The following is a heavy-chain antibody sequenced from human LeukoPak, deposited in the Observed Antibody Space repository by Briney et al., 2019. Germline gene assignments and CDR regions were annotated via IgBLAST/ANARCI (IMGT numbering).Heavy chain of an antibody. CDR2: IYTSGST. CDR1: GCSISSYY. D-gene: IGHD1-14*01. CDR3: ARDITGRFDY. Sequence: PSETLTLTCTVSGCSISSYYWSWIRQPAGKGLEWIARIYTSGSTYYHPSLKSRVTIFSRTSKNHSFLKLSSVTSADTAVYYCARDITGRFDYWGQGNLVTVSS. J-gene: IGHJ4*02. V-gene: IGHV4-4*07.